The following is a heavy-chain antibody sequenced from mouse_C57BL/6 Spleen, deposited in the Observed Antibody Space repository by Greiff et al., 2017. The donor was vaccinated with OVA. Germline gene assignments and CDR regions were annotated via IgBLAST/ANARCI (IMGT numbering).Heavy chain of an antibody. J-gene: IGHJ3*01. CDR3: ARSGYDYDRAWFAY. CDR1: GYAFSSYW. CDR2: IYPGDGDT. Sequence: VQLQQSGAELVKPGASVKISCTASGYAFSSYWMNWVKQRPGKGLEWIGQIYPGDGDTNYNGKFKGKATLTADKSSSTAYMQLSSLTSEDSAVYFCARSGYDYDRAWFAYWGQGTLVTVSA. V-gene: IGHV1-80*01. D-gene: IGHD2-4*01.